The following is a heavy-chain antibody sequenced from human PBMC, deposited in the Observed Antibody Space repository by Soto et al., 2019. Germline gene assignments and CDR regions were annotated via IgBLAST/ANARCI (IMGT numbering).Heavy chain of an antibody. J-gene: IGHJ4*02. CDR1: GGSVTSRSYY. CDR2: ISTSGNT. Sequence: QVRLQESGPGLVRPSETLSLTCTVSGGSVTSRSYYWSWIRQPPGKGLEWIGYISTSGNTNDNPSLKSRVTISPDTSKNHFSLKLSSVTAADTAVYYCATIGIVGATSVDYWGQGALVTVSS. D-gene: IGHD1-26*01. V-gene: IGHV4-61*03. CDR3: ATIGIVGATSVDY.